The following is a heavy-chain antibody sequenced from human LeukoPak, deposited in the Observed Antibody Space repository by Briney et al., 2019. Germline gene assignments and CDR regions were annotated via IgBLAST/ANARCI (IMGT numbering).Heavy chain of an antibody. J-gene: IGHJ6*02. CDR2: IKQDGSEK. CDR1: GFTFSSYW. CDR3: ARAKGSYYYGMDV. V-gene: IGHV3-7*01. Sequence: GGSLRLSCAASGFTFSSYWMSLVRQAPGKGLEWVANIKQDGSEKYYVDSVKGRFTISRDNAKNSLYLQMSSLRAEDTAVYYCARAKGSYYYGMDVWGQGTTVTVSS.